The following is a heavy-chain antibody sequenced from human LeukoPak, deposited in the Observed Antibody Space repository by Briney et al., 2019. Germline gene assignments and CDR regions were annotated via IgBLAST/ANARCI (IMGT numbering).Heavy chain of an antibody. CDR2: IYSGGST. V-gene: IGHV3-66*02. D-gene: IGHD1-1*01. CDR1: GVSISSHY. J-gene: IGHJ4*02. CDR3: ARSWNARLNFDY. Sequence: GGSLRLSCAVSGVSISSHYMNWVRQAPGKGLEWVSVIYSGGSTYYADSEKGRFTISRDNSKNMLYLQMDSLRAEDTAVYYCARSWNARLNFDYWGQGTLVTVSS.